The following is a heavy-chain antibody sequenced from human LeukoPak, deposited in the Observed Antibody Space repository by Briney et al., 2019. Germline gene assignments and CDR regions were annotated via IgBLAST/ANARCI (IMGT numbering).Heavy chain of an antibody. CDR3: VRGVGVSRFNYFDP. V-gene: IGHV3-33*01. CDR2: IWYDASNK. D-gene: IGHD2-15*01. J-gene: IGHJ5*02. Sequence: PGRSLRLSCAASGFTFSRYVRHWVRQPPAKGLEWVAVIWYDASNKYYADSVKGRFTISRENSQNTLYLQMNSLRDDDTAVYYCVRGVGVSRFNYFDPWGQGTLVTVSS. CDR1: GFTFSRYV.